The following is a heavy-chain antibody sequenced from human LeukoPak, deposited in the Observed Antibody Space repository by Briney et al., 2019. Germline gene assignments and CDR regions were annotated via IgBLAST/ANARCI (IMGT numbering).Heavy chain of an antibody. CDR1: GGSFSGYY. CDR2: INHSGST. CDR3: ARDPRPTSRDGMDV. V-gene: IGHV4-34*01. J-gene: IGHJ6*02. Sequence: PSETLSLTCAVYGGSFSGYYWSWIRQPPGKGLEWIGEINHSGSTNYNPSLKSRVTISVDTSKNQFSLKLSSVTAADTAVYYCARDPRPTSRDGMDVWGRGTTVTVSS. D-gene: IGHD2-2*01.